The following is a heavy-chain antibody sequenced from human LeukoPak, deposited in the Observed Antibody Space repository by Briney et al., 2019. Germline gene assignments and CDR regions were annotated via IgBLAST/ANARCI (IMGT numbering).Heavy chain of an antibody. CDR2: IYTSGST. CDR3: ARVVAVAGTCWFDP. Sequence: SETLSLTCTVSGGSISSYYWSWIRQPAGKGLEWIGRIYTSGSTNYNPSLKSRVTMSVDTFKNQFSLKLSSVTAADTAVYYCARVVAVAGTCWFDPWGQGTLVTVSS. D-gene: IGHD6-19*01. V-gene: IGHV4-4*07. CDR1: GGSISSYY. J-gene: IGHJ5*02.